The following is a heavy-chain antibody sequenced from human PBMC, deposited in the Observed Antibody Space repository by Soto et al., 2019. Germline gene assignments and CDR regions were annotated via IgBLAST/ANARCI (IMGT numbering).Heavy chain of an antibody. CDR3: AHRRKYQLLSGERVGADDY. J-gene: IGHJ4*02. CDR1: GFSLSTSGVG. D-gene: IGHD2-2*01. Sequence: QITLKESGPTLVNPTQTLTLTCTFSGFSLSTSGVGVGWIRQPPGKALEGLALIYWNDDKRYSPSLKSRLTITKHPSNNHVILTMTNMDPVDTATYYCAHRRKYQLLSGERVGADDYWGQGTLVTVSS. CDR2: IYWNDDK. V-gene: IGHV2-5*01.